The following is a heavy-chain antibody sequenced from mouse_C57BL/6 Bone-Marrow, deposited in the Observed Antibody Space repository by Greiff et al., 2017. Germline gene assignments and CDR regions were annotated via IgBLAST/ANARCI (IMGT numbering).Heavy chain of an antibody. Sequence: EVKLQESVAELVRPGASVKLSCTASGFNIKNTYMHWVKQRPEQGLEWIGRIDPANGNTKYAPKFQGKATITADTSSNTAYLQLSSLTSEDTAIYYCAVYYYGSSVWYFDVWGTGTTVTVSS. CDR1: GFNIKNTY. V-gene: IGHV14-3*01. CDR3: AVYYYGSSVWYFDV. CDR2: IDPANGNT. J-gene: IGHJ1*03. D-gene: IGHD1-1*01.